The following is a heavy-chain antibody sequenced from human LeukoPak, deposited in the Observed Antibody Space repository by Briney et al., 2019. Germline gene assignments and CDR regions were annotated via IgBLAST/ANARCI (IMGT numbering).Heavy chain of an antibody. Sequence: SETLSLTCTVSGGSISSNPYYWGWIRQPPGKGLEWIGSIYYSGSTYYNPSLESRLTISVDTSKNQFSLKLSSVTAADTAMYYCARGANTLTSNAFDIWGQGTMVTVSS. J-gene: IGHJ3*02. CDR1: GGSISSNPYY. CDR3: ARGANTLTSNAFDI. CDR2: IYYSGST. V-gene: IGHV4-39*07. D-gene: IGHD4-17*01.